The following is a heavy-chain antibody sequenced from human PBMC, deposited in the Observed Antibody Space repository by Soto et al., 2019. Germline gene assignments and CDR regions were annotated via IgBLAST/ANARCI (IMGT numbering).Heavy chain of an antibody. Sequence: SETLSLTCAVYGGSFIGYYWSWIRQPPGKGLEWIGEINHSGSTNYNPSLKSRVTISVDTSKNQFSLKLSSVTAADTAVYYCARGGITIFGVVRGYFDYWGQGTLVTVSS. CDR2: INHSGST. D-gene: IGHD3-3*01. CDR3: ARGGITIFGVVRGYFDY. CDR1: GGSFIGYY. J-gene: IGHJ4*02. V-gene: IGHV4-34*01.